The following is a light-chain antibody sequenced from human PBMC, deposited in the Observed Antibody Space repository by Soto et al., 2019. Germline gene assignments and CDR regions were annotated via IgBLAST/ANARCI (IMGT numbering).Light chain of an antibody. CDR3: QQYNTYWT. J-gene: IGKJ1*01. Sequence: DIQMTQSPSTLSASVGDRVSITCRASQSISSWLAWYQQKPGKAPKLLIYDASSLDSGVPSRFSGSESGTEFTLTISSLQPDDFATYYCQQYNTYWTFGQGTKVDIK. CDR2: DAS. V-gene: IGKV1-5*01. CDR1: QSISSW.